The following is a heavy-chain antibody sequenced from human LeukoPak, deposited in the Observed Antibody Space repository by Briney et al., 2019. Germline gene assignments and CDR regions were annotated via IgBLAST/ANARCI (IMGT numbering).Heavy chain of an antibody. CDR2: ISSSGSTI. J-gene: IGHJ3*02. CDR1: GFRLSSYA. D-gene: IGHD4-23*01. Sequence: GGSLRLSCVASGFRLSSYAMSWVRQAPGKGLEWVSYISSSGSTIYYADSVKGRFTISRDNAKNTLYLQMNSLRVEDTAVYYCASRRPRINYGGNSDDAFDIWGQGTMVTVSS. V-gene: IGHV3-48*04. CDR3: ASRRPRINYGGNSDDAFDI.